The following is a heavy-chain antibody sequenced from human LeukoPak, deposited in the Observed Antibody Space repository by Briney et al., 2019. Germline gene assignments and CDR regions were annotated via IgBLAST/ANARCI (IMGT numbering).Heavy chain of an antibody. Sequence: PGGSLRLSCAASGFTFSSYSMNWVRQAPGKGLEWVSSISGSSSYIYYADSVKGRFTISRDNAKNSLYLQMDSLRAEDTAVYYCARDLGGNNWYFDLWGRGTLVTVSS. CDR3: ARDLGGNNWYFDL. CDR1: GFTFSSYS. D-gene: IGHD4-23*01. V-gene: IGHV3-21*01. J-gene: IGHJ2*01. CDR2: ISGSSSYI.